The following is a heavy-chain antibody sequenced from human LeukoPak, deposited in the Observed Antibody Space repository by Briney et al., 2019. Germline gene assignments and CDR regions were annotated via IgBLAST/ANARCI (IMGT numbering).Heavy chain of an antibody. D-gene: IGHD1-26*01. V-gene: IGHV3-21*01. Sequence: PGGSLRLSCAASGFTFSSYSMNWVRQAPGKGLEWVSSISSSSSYIYYADSVKGRFTLSRDNAKNSLYLQMNSLRAEDTAVYYCARSYSGSYSFDYWGQGTLVTVSS. CDR3: ARSYSGSYSFDY. CDR1: GFTFSSYS. CDR2: ISSSSSYI. J-gene: IGHJ4*02.